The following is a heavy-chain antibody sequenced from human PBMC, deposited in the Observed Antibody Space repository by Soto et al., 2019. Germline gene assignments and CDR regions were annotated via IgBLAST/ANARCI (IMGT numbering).Heavy chain of an antibody. V-gene: IGHV4-30-4*01. CDR3: AREGGESSDGLYYFDS. J-gene: IGHJ4*02. D-gene: IGHD3-16*01. CDR1: GGSTSSDNY. Sequence: QVQLQESGPGLVKPSQTLSLTCTVSGGSTSSDNYWSWIRQPPGKGLEGIGHIYYSGNTDYNPSLKSRLAISIDTSKNQFSLKRSSVTAADTAVYFCAREGGESSDGLYYFDSWGQGSLVTVSS. CDR2: IYYSGNT.